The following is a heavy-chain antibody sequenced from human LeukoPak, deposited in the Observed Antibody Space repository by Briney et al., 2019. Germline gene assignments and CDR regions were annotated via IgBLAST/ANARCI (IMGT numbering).Heavy chain of an antibody. CDR2: ISYDGSNK. CDR1: GFIFSRYG. J-gene: IGHJ5*02. CDR3: AKEPS. Sequence: GGSMRLSCAASGFIFSRYGMYWVRQAPGKGLEWMAVISYDGSNKYYADSVRGRFIISRDDSKNTLYLQMNSLRIDDTAVYYCAKEPSWGQGTLVTVSS. V-gene: IGHV3-30*18.